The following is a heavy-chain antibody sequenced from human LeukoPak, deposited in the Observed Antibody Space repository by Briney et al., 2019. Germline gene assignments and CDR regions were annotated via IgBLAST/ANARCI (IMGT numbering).Heavy chain of an antibody. CDR1: RFTFGDCA. CDR3: TRAPYSNYVNLDY. Sequence: PGGSLRLSCTASRFTFGDCAISWVRQAPGKGLEWVGFIRSKAFGGTTEYAASVKGRFTISRDDSKSIAYLQMNNLKTEDTAVYYCTRAPYSNYVNLDYWGKGTLVTVSS. D-gene: IGHD4-11*01. J-gene: IGHJ4*02. V-gene: IGHV3-49*04. CDR2: IRSKAFGGTT.